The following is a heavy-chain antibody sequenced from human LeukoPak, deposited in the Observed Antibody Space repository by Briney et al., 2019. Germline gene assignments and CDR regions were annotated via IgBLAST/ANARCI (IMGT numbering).Heavy chain of an antibody. J-gene: IGHJ2*01. Sequence: GGSLRLSCAASGFTFSSYAMSWVRQAPGKGLEWVSAISGSGGSTYYADSVKGRFTISRDDAKNSLYLQMNSLRAEDTAVYYCAREDWPPYCSGGSCYSRYFDLWGRGTLVTVSS. V-gene: IGHV3-23*01. CDR2: ISGSGGST. CDR3: AREDWPPYCSGGSCYSRYFDL. CDR1: GFTFSSYA. D-gene: IGHD2-15*01.